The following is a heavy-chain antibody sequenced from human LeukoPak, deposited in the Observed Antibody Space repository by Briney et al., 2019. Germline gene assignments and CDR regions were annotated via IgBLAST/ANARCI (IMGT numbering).Heavy chain of an antibody. CDR2: INAGNGNT. CDR3: ARMVAGRD. J-gene: IGHJ4*02. Sequence: ASVNVSCKASGYTFTSYAMHWVRQAPGQRLEWMGWINAGNGNTKYSQKFQGRVTITKDTSASTAYMELSSLRSEDTAVYYCARMVAGRDWGQGTLVTVSS. CDR1: GYTFTSYA. D-gene: IGHD6-19*01. V-gene: IGHV1-3*01.